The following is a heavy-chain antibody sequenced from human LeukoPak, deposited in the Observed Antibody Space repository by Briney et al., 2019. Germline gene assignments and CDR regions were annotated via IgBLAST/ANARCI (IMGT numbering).Heavy chain of an antibody. V-gene: IGHV3-66*01. CDR3: ARDADYGGTLDY. CDR1: GFTFSSYA. CDR2: IYSGGST. J-gene: IGHJ4*02. D-gene: IGHD4-23*01. Sequence: RGSLRLSCAASGFTFSSYAMHWVRQAPGKGLEWVSVIYSGGSTYYADSVKGRFTISRGNSKNTLYLQMNSLRVEDTAVYYCARDADYGGTLDYWGQGTLVTVSS.